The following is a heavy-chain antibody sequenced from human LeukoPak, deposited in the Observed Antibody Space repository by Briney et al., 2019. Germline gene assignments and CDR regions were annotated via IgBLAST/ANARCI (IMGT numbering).Heavy chain of an antibody. D-gene: IGHD3-3*01. Sequence: PGGSLRLSCAASRFTFSSYAMNWVRQAPGKRLEWVAAISGSGGSTFYADSVKGRFTISRGNSKNTLYLQMNSLRAEDTAVYYCAKDLNYDFWSGLDAFHIWGQGTMVTVSS. J-gene: IGHJ3*02. CDR3: AKDLNYDFWSGLDAFHI. CDR2: ISGSGGST. V-gene: IGHV3-23*01. CDR1: RFTFSSYA.